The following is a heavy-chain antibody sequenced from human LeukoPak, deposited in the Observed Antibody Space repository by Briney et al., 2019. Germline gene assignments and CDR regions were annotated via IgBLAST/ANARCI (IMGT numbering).Heavy chain of an antibody. CDR3: AREYDFWSGYHDYYYYYMDV. V-gene: IGHV4-39*07. Sequence: SETLSLTCTVSGASISSTGSYWAWIRQPPGKGLDWIGTISYAGSTNYNPSLNTRVTISTDTSNNQFSLKLSSVTAADTAVYYCAREYDFWSGYHDYYYYYMDVWGKGTTVTVSS. D-gene: IGHD3-3*01. CDR1: GASISSTGSY. CDR2: ISYAGST. J-gene: IGHJ6*03.